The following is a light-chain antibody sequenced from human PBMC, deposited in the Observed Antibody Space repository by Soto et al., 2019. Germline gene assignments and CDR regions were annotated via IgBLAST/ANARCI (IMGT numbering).Light chain of an antibody. V-gene: IGLV1-44*01. Sequence: QSALTQPPSASGTPGQRVTIACSGSSSNIGSNTVNWYQQLPGTAPKLLIYSNNQRPSGVPDRFSGSKSGTSASLAISVLQSEDEADYYCAAWDDSLNVVVFGGGTKLTVL. CDR3: AAWDDSLNVVV. CDR2: SNN. CDR1: SSNIGSNT. J-gene: IGLJ2*01.